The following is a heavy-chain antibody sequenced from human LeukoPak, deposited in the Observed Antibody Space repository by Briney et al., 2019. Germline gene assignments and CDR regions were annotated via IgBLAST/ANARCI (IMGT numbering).Heavy chain of an antibody. V-gene: IGHV6-1*01. CDR1: GDSLSSNNVA. CDR2: IYYRAKRYY. Sequence: SQTLSVTCAISGDSLSSNNVAWQWVRQSPTRGLEWLARIYYRAKRYYEYAVCVERRITMKPDTSKHQFSLQLNSVTPEDTAVYYCARERKLGYDAFEIWGQGTMVTASS. CDR3: ARERKLGYDAFEI. D-gene: IGHD7-27*01. J-gene: IGHJ3*02.